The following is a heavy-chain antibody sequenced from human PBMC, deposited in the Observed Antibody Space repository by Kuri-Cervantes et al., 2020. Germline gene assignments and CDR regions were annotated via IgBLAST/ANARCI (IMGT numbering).Heavy chain of an antibody. CDR2: IYHSGST. CDR1: GYSISSGYF. V-gene: IGHV4-38-2*01. J-gene: IGHJ4*02. CDR3: ARWRRFATITSGRYYFDY. D-gene: IGHD1-26*01. Sequence: SQTLSLTCAVFGYSISSGYFWGWIRQPPGKGLEWIGIIYHSGSTYYNPSLKSRITISVDTSKNQFSLRLRSVTAADTAVYYCARWRRFATITSGRYYFDYWGQGTLVTDSS.